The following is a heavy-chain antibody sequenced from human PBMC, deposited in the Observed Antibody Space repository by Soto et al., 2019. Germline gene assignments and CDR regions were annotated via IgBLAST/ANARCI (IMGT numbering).Heavy chain of an antibody. D-gene: IGHD6-19*01. J-gene: IGHJ4*02. V-gene: IGHV3-48*01. CDR1: GFTFSSYS. CDR2: ISSSSSTI. Sequence: PGGSLRLSCAASGFTFSSYSMNWVRQAPGKGLEWVSYISSSSSTIYYADSVKGRFTISRDNAKNSLYLQMNSLRAEDTAVYYCARDWAPYSSGWYGYWGQGTLVTVSS. CDR3: ARDWAPYSSGWYGY.